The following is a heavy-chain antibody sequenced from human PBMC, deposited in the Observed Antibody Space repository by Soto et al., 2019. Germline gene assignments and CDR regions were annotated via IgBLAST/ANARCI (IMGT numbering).Heavy chain of an antibody. V-gene: IGHV3-33*01. J-gene: IGHJ6*01. Sequence: QVQLVESGGGVVQPGRSLRLSCAASGFTFSSYGMHWVRQAPGKGLEWVAVILYDGSNKYYADSVKGRFTISRDNSKNTLYLQMNSLRAEDRAVYYCARTGSGSYYYYYGMDVWGQGTTVTVSS. CDR1: GFTFSSYG. CDR2: ILYDGSNK. D-gene: IGHD3-10*01. CDR3: ARTGSGSYYYYYGMDV.